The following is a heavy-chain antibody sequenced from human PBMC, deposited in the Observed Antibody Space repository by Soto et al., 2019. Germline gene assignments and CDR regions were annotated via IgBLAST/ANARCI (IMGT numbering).Heavy chain of an antibody. J-gene: IGHJ4*02. V-gene: IGHV4-31*03. CDR3: ARSNKEMATTPTYDY. CDR2: NYYSGIT. D-gene: IGHD5-12*01. CDR1: GGSISSGGYY. Sequence: SETLSLTCTVSGGSISSGGYYWTWIRQHPGKGLEWIGYNYYSGITYYNPSLKSRVTISLDTSKNQFSLKLSSVTAADTAVYYCARSNKEMATTPTYDYWGQGALVTVSS.